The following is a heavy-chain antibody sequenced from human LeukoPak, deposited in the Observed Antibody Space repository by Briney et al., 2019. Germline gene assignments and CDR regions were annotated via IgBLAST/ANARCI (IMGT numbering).Heavy chain of an antibody. CDR3: ARDDHDSSGWYNWFDP. CDR1: GYTFTGYY. CDR2: INPNSGGT. Sequence: GASVKVSCKASGYTFTGYYMHWVRQAPGQELEWMGWINPNSGGTNYAQKFQGWVTMTRDTSISTAYMELSRLRSDDTAVYYCARDDHDSSGWYNWFDPWGQGTLVTVSS. J-gene: IGHJ5*02. D-gene: IGHD6-19*01. V-gene: IGHV1-2*04.